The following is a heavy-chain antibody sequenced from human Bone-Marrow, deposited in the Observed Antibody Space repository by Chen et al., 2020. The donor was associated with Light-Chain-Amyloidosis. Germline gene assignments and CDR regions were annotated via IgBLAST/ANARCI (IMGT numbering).Heavy chain of an antibody. J-gene: IGHJ3*02. CDR1: GFAFSSYA. V-gene: IGHV3-23*04. CDR3: AKDISYDDILPGYPADAFDI. CDR2: IGGGGGSR. Sequence: EVQLVESGGGLLQRGGSLSLSCAASGFAFSSYAMTWVRRAPGKGLEGVSTIGGGGGSRYYGDSVRGRLTISRDNSKNALFLKVNGLRAEDTAVYYCAKDISYDDILPGYPADAFDIWGQGTMVTVSS. D-gene: IGHD3-9*01.